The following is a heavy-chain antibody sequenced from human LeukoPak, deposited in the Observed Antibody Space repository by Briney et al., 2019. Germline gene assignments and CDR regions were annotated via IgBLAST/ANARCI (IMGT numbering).Heavy chain of an antibody. CDR1: GFIVSSNY. J-gene: IGHJ3*02. V-gene: IGHV3-66*01. D-gene: IGHD2-2*01. CDR2: LYSGGYT. CDR3: ARGLTDIVVAPAI. Sequence: GGSLRLSCAASGFIVSSNYMSWVRQAPGKGLEWVSLLYSGGYTYYSDAVKGRFIISRDNSKNTLYLQMTSLRAEDTAVYYCARGLTDIVVAPAIWGQGTMVTVSS.